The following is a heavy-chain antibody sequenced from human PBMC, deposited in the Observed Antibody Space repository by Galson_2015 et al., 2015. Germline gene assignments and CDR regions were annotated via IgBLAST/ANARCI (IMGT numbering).Heavy chain of an antibody. J-gene: IGHJ2*01. V-gene: IGHV3-11*01. CDR1: GFTFNDYY. CDR3: ARNFLAGDRYFDL. D-gene: IGHD7-27*01. CDR2: ISSSGDTM. Sequence: SLRLSCAASGFTFNDYYMTWIRQAPGKGLEWISYISSSGDTMQHADSVKGRFSISRDNAENSLSLQMNSLRTEDTAVYYCARNFLAGDRYFDLWGRGTLVTVSS.